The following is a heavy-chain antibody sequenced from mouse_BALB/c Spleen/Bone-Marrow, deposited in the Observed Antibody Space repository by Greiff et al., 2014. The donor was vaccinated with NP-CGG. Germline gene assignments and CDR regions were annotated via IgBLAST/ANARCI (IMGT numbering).Heavy chain of an antibody. CDR3: ARDENVGIYWYFDV. CDR1: RFTFTDYY. Sequence: EVKLVESGGGLVQPGGSLRLSCETSRFTFTDYYMSWVRQPPGKALEWLGFIRNKAKGYTTDYSASVKGRFTISRDNSQSISYLQMNTLRAEDSATYYCARDENVGIYWYFDVWGAGTTVTVSS. J-gene: IGHJ1*01. CDR2: IRNKAKGYTT. V-gene: IGHV7-3*02.